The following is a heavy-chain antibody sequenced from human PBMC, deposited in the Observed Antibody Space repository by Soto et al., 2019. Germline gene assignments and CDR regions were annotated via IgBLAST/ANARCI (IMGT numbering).Heavy chain of an antibody. CDR2: IIPIFGTA. CDR3: ARQRDYYDSSGLGWFDP. CDR1: GGTFSSYA. V-gene: IGHV1-69*13. Sequence: WASVKVSCKASGGTFSSYAISWVRQAPGQGLEWMGGIIPIFGTANYAQKFQGRVTITADESTSTAYMELSSLRSEDTAVYYCARQRDYYDSSGLGWFDPWGQGTLVTVSS. D-gene: IGHD3-22*01. J-gene: IGHJ5*02.